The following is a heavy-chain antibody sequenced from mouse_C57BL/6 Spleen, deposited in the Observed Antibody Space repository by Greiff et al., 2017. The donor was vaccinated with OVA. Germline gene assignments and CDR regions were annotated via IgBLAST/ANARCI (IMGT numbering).Heavy chain of an antibody. CDR3: ARSYGKNYAMDY. J-gene: IGHJ4*01. V-gene: IGHV1-64*01. D-gene: IGHD1-1*01. CDR2: IHPNSGST. CDR1: GYTFTSYW. Sequence: QVQLKESGAELVKPGASVKLSCKASGYTFTSYWMHWVKQRPGQGLEWIGMIHPNSGSTNYNEKFKSKATLTVDKSSSTAYMQLSSLTSEDAAVYYCARSYGKNYAMDYWGQGTSVTVSS.